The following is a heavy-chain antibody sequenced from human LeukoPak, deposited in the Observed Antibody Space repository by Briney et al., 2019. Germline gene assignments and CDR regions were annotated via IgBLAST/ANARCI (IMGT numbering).Heavy chain of an antibody. CDR3: AGEPSTKTGYSPFPVFDP. CDR2: IYYSGST. Sequence: SETLSLTCTVSGGSISSGGYYWSWIRQHPGKGLEWIGYIYYSGSTYYNPSLKSRVTISVDTSKNQFSLKLSSVTAADTAVYYCAGEPSTKTGYSPFPVFDPWGQGTLVTVSS. CDR1: GGSISSGGYY. J-gene: IGHJ5*02. D-gene: IGHD3-22*01. V-gene: IGHV4-31*03.